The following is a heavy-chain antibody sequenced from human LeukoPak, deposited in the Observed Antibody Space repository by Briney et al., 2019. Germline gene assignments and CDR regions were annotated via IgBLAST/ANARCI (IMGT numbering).Heavy chain of an antibody. CDR1: GGSISSYY. V-gene: IGHV4-59*01. Sequence: SETLSLTCTVSGGSISSYYWSWIRQPPGKGLEWIGYIYYSGSTNYNPSLKSRVTISVDTSKNQFSLKLSSVTAADTAVYYCARDMRAWGQGTLVPVSS. D-gene: IGHD3-16*01. CDR3: ARDMRA. CDR2: IYYSGST. J-gene: IGHJ5*02.